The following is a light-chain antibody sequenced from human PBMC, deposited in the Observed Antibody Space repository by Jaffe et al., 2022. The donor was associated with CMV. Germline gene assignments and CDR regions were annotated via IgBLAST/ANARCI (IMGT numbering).Light chain of an antibody. J-gene: IGKJ2*01. Sequence: DVLMTQSPLSLPVTLGQPASISCRSSQSLVYSGENVYLSWFRQRPGQSPRRLISKVSNRDSGVPDRFSGSGSGTDFTLTISRVEADDVGVYYCMQHIHWPHTFGQGTKLEIK. CDR1: QSLVYSGENVY. V-gene: IGKV2-30*01. CDR3: MQHIHWPHT. CDR2: KVS.